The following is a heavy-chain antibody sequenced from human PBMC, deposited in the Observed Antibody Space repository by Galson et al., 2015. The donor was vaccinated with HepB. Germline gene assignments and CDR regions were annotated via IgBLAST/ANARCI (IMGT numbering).Heavy chain of an antibody. CDR2: IYYSGST. J-gene: IGHJ2*01. CDR3: ARRSTVTDWYFDL. V-gene: IGHV4-39*01. D-gene: IGHD4-17*01. Sequence: SETLSLTCTVSGGSISSSSYYWGWIRQPPGKGLEWIGSIYYSGSTYYNPSLKSRVTISVDTSKNQFSLKLSSVTAADTAVYYCARRSTVTDWYFDLWGRGTLVTVSP. CDR1: GGSISSSSYY.